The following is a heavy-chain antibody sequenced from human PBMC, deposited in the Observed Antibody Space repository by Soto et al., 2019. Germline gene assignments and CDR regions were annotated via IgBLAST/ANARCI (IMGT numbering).Heavy chain of an antibody. J-gene: IGHJ4*02. CDR2: VNPIVGMS. Sequence: QVQLVQSGAEVKKPGSSVKVSCTASGGTFNSYTIHWVRQAPGQGLEWVGRVNPIVGMSNSAQKFQGRVTITADTSTSKDYMDLTSLKSEDTAVYYCATSYGSGSAHFDYWGQGTLVTVSS. D-gene: IGHD3-10*01. V-gene: IGHV1-69*02. CDR1: GGTFNSYT. CDR3: ATSYGSGSAHFDY.